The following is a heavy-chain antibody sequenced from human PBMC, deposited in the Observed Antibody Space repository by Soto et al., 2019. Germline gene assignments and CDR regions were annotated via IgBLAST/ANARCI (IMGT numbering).Heavy chain of an antibody. D-gene: IGHD6-6*01. CDR3: AKADYTSSSPDY. J-gene: IGHJ4*02. CDR1: GFTFSSYA. CDR2: ISGSGGGT. V-gene: IGHV3-23*01. Sequence: LRLSCAASGFTFSSYAMSWVRQAPGTGLEWVSAISGSGGGTYYADSVRGRFTISRDNPKNTLHLQMNSLRAEDTAVYYCAKADYTSSSPDYWGQGXLVTVPS.